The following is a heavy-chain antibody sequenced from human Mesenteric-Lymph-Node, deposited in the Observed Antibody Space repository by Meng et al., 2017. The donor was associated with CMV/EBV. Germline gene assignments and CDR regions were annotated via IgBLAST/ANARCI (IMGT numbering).Heavy chain of an antibody. V-gene: IGHV1-69*05. CDR3: ARGRSLRNCRDGYNCYLVEHREYNWFDP. D-gene: IGHD5-24*01. J-gene: IGHJ5*02. CDR2: IIPIFGTA. Sequence: SVKVSCKASGGTFSSYAISWVRQAPGQGLEWMGGIIPIFGTANYAQKFQGRVTITTDESTSTAYMELSSLRSEDTAVYYCARGRSLRNCRDGYNCYLVEHREYNWFDPWGQGTLVTVSS. CDR1: GGTFSSYA.